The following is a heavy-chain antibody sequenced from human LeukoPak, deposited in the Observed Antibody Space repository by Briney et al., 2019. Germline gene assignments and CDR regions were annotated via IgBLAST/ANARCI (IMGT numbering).Heavy chain of an antibody. Sequence: QSGGSLRLSCAASGFTFSNYGMHWVRQAPGKGLEWVAFTRHDGSNKYYADSVKGRFTISRDNSKNTLYLQMNSLRAEDTAVYYCANPFGAGSGSYSPYYWGQGTLVTVSS. V-gene: IGHV3-30*02. CDR1: GFTFSNYG. CDR2: TRHDGSNK. D-gene: IGHD3-10*01. J-gene: IGHJ4*02. CDR3: ANPFGAGSGSYSPYY.